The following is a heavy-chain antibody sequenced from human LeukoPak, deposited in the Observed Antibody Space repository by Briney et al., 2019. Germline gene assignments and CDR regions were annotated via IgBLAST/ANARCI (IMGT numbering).Heavy chain of an antibody. V-gene: IGHV3-23*01. CDR2: LIGSSGST. Sequence: PEGSLRLSCAASGFTLNKYAMNWVRQAPGKGLEWVSVLIGSSGSTDYADSVKGRFTISRDTSKNTLYLEMNSLRAEDTAIYYCVKGAYDYIEIAYFDYWGQGTRVTVSS. CDR3: VKGAYDYIEIAYFDY. CDR1: GFTLNKYA. J-gene: IGHJ4*02. D-gene: IGHD5-12*01.